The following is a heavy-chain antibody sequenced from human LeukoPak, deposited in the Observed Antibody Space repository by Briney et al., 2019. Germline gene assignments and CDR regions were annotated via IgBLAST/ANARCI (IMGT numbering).Heavy chain of an antibody. CDR3: ARGPGYCSGGSCYLFLY. D-gene: IGHD2-15*01. J-gene: IGHJ4*02. CDR1: GFTFSSYS. Sequence: PGGSLRPSCAASGFTFSSYSMNWVRQAPGKGLEWVSYISSSSSTIYYADSVKGRFTISRDNAKNSLYLQMNSLRDEDTAVYYCARGPGYCSGGSCYLFLYWGQGTLVTVSS. V-gene: IGHV3-48*02. CDR2: ISSSSSTI.